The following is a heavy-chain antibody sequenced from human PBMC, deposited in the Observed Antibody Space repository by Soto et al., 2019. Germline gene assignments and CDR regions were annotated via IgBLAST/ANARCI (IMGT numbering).Heavy chain of an antibody. J-gene: IGHJ6*03. V-gene: IGHV3-30*18. CDR2: ISYDGSNK. Sequence: GGSLRLSCAASGFTFSSYGMHWVRQAPGKGLEWVAVISYDGSNKYYADSVKGRFTISRDNSKNTLYLQMNSMRAEDTAVYYCAKDALNYDCWSSYYNYYYMDVWGKGTTVTVSS. D-gene: IGHD3-3*01. CDR3: AKDALNYDCWSSYYNYYYMDV. CDR1: GFTFSSYG.